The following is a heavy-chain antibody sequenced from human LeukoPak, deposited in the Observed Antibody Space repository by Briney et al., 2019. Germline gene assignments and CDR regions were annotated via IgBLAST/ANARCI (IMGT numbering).Heavy chain of an antibody. Sequence: GGSLRLSCAASEFIVSSNYMSWIRQAPGKGLEWVSVIYSGGSTYYADSVKGRFTISRDNSRNTLYLQMNSLRPEDTTMYYCARDNGRRGKPGAFDIWGQGTMVTVSS. V-gene: IGHV3-66*01. CDR2: IYSGGST. D-gene: IGHD2-8*01. J-gene: IGHJ3*02. CDR3: ARDNGRRGKPGAFDI. CDR1: EFIVSSNY.